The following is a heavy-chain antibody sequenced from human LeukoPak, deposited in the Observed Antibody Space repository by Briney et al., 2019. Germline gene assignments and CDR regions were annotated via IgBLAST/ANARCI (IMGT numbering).Heavy chain of an antibody. D-gene: IGHD5-18*01. J-gene: IGHJ4*02. V-gene: IGHV4-34*01. CDR2: INHSGST. CDR1: GGSFSGYY. Sequence: ASETPSLTCAVYGGSFSGYYWSWIRQPPGKGLEWIGEINHSGSTNYNPSLKSRVTISVDTSKNQFSLKLSSVTAADTAVYYCARAPRSGYSYGPYYFDYWGQGTLVTVSS. CDR3: ARAPRSGYSYGPYYFDY.